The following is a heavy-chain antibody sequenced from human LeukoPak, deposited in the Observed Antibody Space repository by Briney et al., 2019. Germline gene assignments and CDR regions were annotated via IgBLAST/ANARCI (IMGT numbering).Heavy chain of an antibody. CDR1: GGTFSSYA. CDR2: IIPIFGTA. V-gene: IGHV1-69*13. Sequence: GASVKVSCKASGGTFSSYAISWVRQAPGQGLEWMGGIIPIFGTANYAQKFQGRVTITADESTSTAYMELSSLRSEDTAVYYCARERYCSGGSCSNWFDTWGQGTLVTVSS. D-gene: IGHD2-15*01. J-gene: IGHJ5*02. CDR3: ARERYCSGGSCSNWFDT.